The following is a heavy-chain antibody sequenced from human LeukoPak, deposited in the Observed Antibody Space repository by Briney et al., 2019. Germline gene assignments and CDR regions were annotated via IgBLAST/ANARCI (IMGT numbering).Heavy chain of an antibody. D-gene: IGHD3-22*01. Sequence: PGGSLRLSCAASGFTFSSYWMSWVRQAPGKGLEWVANIKEDGSEKYYVDSVKGRFTISRDNAKKSLYLQMNSLRTEDTALYYCAKAPYYDSSGYYSPSEYFQHWGQGTLVTVSS. CDR2: IKEDGSEK. V-gene: IGHV3-7*03. CDR1: GFTFSSYW. CDR3: AKAPYYDSSGYYSPSEYFQH. J-gene: IGHJ1*01.